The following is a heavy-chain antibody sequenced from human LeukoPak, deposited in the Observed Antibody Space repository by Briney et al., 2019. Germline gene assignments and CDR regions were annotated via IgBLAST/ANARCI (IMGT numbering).Heavy chain of an antibody. V-gene: IGHV3-64D*06. CDR1: GFTFSSYA. Sequence: GGSLRLSCSASGFTFSSYAMHWVRQAPGKGLEHVSAINNNGGSTYYADSVKGRFTISRDNSKNTLYLQMTSLSEDTAVYYCVKTPAASTFLYYTMDVWGQGTTATVSS. J-gene: IGHJ6*02. CDR2: INNNGGST. CDR3: VKTPAASTFLYYTMDV. D-gene: IGHD2-2*01.